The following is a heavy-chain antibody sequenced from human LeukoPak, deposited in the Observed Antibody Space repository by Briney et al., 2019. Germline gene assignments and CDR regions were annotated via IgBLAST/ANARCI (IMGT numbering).Heavy chain of an antibody. CDR2: ISGSGPST. CDR1: GFTFQNYA. Sequence: GGSLRLSCAASGFTFQNYAMSWVRQAPGKGLEWASSISGSGPSTDYADSVKGRFTISRDKAKNTLYLQMNSLRAEDTAVYYCAKDPLGITISWGQGTLVTVSS. J-gene: IGHJ5*02. V-gene: IGHV3-23*01. D-gene: IGHD3-9*01. CDR3: AKDPLGITIS.